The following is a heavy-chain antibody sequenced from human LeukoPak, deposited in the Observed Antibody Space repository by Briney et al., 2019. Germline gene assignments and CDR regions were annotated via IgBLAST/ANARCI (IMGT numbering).Heavy chain of an antibody. CDR3: ARDTAMVPGAFDI. V-gene: IGHV3-21*01. J-gene: IGHJ3*02. D-gene: IGHD5-18*01. Sequence: PGGSLRLSCAASGFTLSSHSMNWVRQAPGKGLEWVASISSSSSYIYYADSVKGRFTISRDSAKNSLFLQMNSLRAEDTAVYYCARDTAMVPGAFDIWGQGTMVTVSS. CDR1: GFTLSSHS. CDR2: ISSSSSYI.